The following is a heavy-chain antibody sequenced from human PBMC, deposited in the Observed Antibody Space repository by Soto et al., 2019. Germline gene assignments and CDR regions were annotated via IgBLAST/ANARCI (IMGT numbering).Heavy chain of an antibody. CDR2: IKQDGSER. D-gene: IGHD6-6*01. J-gene: IGHJ6*02. CDR1: RFTFNDYW. V-gene: IGHV3-7*01. CDR3: ARATSSRRHYYFGMDV. Sequence: GGSLRLSCEASRFTFNDYWMSWVRQAPGKGLEWVANIKQDGSERYSADSVKGRFTISRDNAKNSLYLLLNSLRPEDTALYYCARATSSRRHYYFGMDVWGQGTAVNVYS.